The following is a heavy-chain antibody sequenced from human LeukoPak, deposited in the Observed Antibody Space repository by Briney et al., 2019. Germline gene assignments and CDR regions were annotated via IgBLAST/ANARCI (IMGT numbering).Heavy chain of an antibody. CDR1: GFTFSSYS. CDR3: ARGVDYYGSGSYGY. D-gene: IGHD3-10*01. Sequence: PGGSLRLSCAASGFTFSSYSMNWVRQAPGKGLEWVSSISSSSSYIYYADSVKGRFTISRDNAKNSLYLQMNSLRAEDAAVYYCARGVDYYGSGSYGYWGQGTLVTVSS. J-gene: IGHJ4*02. V-gene: IGHV3-21*01. CDR2: ISSSSSYI.